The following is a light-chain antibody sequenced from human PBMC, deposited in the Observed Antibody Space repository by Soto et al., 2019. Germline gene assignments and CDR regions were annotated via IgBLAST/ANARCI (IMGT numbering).Light chain of an antibody. CDR2: GAS. J-gene: IGKJ1*01. V-gene: IGKV3-20*01. CDR3: QQYDSSPKT. Sequence: EIVLTQSPGTLSLSPGERATLSCRASQSVGNSYLGWYQQKPGQAPRLLIYGASSRATGIPDRFSGSGSGTDFTLTISRLEPEDFAVYYCQQYDSSPKTFGQGTKVDIK. CDR1: QSVGNSY.